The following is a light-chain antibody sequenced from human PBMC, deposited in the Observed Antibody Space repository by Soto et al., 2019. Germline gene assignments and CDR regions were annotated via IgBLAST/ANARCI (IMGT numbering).Light chain of an antibody. Sequence: EIVMTQSPDTLYVSPGEGATLSCRASQSVRTKLAWYQQKAGQAPRLLIYGASTRATGIPDRFSGSGSETEFTLTISSLQSEDFAVYYCQQYNSWPPVTFGQGTRLEIK. V-gene: IGKV3-15*01. CDR3: QQYNSWPPVT. CDR1: QSVRTK. J-gene: IGKJ5*01. CDR2: GAS.